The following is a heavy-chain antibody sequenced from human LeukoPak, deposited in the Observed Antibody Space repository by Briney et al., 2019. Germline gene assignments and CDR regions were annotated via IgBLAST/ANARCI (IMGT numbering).Heavy chain of an antibody. D-gene: IGHD3-22*01. J-gene: IGHJ6*02. Sequence: SETLSLTCAVSGGSISSSNWWSWVRQPPGKGLEWIGEIYHSGSTNYNPSLKSRVTISVDKSKNQFSLKLSSVTAADTAVYYCARDLYYYDSSGYPILYYYYGMDVWGQGTMVTVSS. CDR2: IYHSGST. CDR1: GGSISSSNW. V-gene: IGHV4-4*02. CDR3: ARDLYYYDSSGYPILYYYYGMDV.